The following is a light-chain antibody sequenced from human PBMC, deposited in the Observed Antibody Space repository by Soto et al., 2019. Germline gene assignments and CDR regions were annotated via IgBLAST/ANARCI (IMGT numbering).Light chain of an antibody. V-gene: IGKV3-20*01. CDR3: QQYGSSPSIT. CDR1: QSVSNNY. J-gene: IGKJ5*01. Sequence: EIVLTQSPGTLSLSPGERATLSRRASQSVSNNYVAWYQQKRGQAPRLLIDDASRRATGIPDRFSGSGSGTDFALTISRLEPEDFAVYYCQQYGSSPSITFGQGTRLEIK. CDR2: DAS.